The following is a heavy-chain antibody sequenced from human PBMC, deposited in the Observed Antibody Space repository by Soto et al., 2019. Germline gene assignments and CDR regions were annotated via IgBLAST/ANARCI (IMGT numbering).Heavy chain of an antibody. D-gene: IGHD6-19*01. Sequence: EVQLLESGGGLVQPGGSLRLSCAASGFTFSSYAMSWVRQAPGKGLEWVSAISGSGGSTYYADSGKGRFTISRDNSKNTLYLQMNSVRAEDTAVYYCAKPYSSGWYGDAFDIWGQGTMVTVSS. J-gene: IGHJ3*02. V-gene: IGHV3-23*01. CDR2: ISGSGGST. CDR3: AKPYSSGWYGDAFDI. CDR1: GFTFSSYA.